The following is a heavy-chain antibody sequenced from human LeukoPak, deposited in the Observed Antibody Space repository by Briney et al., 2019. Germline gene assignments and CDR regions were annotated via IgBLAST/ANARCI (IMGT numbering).Heavy chain of an antibody. CDR3: ARDDGSYSRSPGFDY. CDR1: GFTFSSYT. Sequence: PGGSLRLSCEASGFTFSSYTMNWVRQAPGKGLEWVSSISSSSSYIYYADSVKGRFTISRDNAKKSLYLQMHSLRAEDTAVYYCARDDGSYSRSPGFDYWGQGTLVTVSS. CDR2: ISSSSSYI. V-gene: IGHV3-21*01. D-gene: IGHD1-26*01. J-gene: IGHJ4*02.